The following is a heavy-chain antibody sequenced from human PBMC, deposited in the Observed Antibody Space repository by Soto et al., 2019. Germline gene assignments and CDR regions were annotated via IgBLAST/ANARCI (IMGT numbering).Heavy chain of an antibody. Sequence: GGSLRLSCAASGFTFTTYAMCWVRQAPGKGLEWVSSISVSGDRTFYADSVKGRFTISRDNSKNTLYLQMNSLRAEDTAVYYCARDGSGSWYFDYWGQGTLVTVSS. CDR2: ISVSGDRT. CDR1: GFTFTTYA. V-gene: IGHV3-23*01. J-gene: IGHJ4*02. D-gene: IGHD6-13*01. CDR3: ARDGSGSWYFDY.